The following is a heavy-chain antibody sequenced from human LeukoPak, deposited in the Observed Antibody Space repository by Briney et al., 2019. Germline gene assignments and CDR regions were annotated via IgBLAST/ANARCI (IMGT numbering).Heavy chain of an antibody. Sequence: GASVKVSCKASGYTFTSYGISWVRQAPGQGLEWMGWISAYNGNTNYAQKLQGRVTMTTDTSTSTAYMELRSLRSDDTAVYYCARVGRLAMGTATAFDIWGQGTMVTVSS. CDR1: GYTFTSYG. D-gene: IGHD1-26*01. CDR3: ARVGRLAMGTATAFDI. V-gene: IGHV1-18*01. J-gene: IGHJ3*02. CDR2: ISAYNGNT.